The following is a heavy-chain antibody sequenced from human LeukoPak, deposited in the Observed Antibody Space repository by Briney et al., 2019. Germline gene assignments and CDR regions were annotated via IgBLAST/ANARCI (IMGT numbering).Heavy chain of an antibody. CDR1: DYTFTTSG. Sequence: ASVKDSCKASDYTFTTSGVTWVRQAPGQGLEWMGWINAYNGNTKYAQRLQGRLTMTTDTSTSTAYMELWSLRSDDTAVYYCASPRGGYGWGDYYYYGMDVWGQGTAVSVSS. CDR2: INAYNGNT. V-gene: IGHV1-18*01. J-gene: IGHJ6*02. CDR3: ASPRGGYGWGDYYYYGMDV. D-gene: IGHD3-10*01.